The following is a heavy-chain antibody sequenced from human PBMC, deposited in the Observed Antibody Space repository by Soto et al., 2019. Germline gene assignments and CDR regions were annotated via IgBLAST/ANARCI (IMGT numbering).Heavy chain of an antibody. D-gene: IGHD2-2*02. CDR3: ARSFRVVVPAAINYYYYGMDV. Sequence: AGGSLRLSCAASGFTFSSYWMSWVRQAPGKGLEWVANIKQDGSEKYYVDSVKGRFTISRDNAKNSLYLQMNSLRAEDTAVYYCARSFRVVVPAAINYYYYGMDVWGQGTTVTVSS. V-gene: IGHV3-7*01. J-gene: IGHJ6*02. CDR2: IKQDGSEK. CDR1: GFTFSSYW.